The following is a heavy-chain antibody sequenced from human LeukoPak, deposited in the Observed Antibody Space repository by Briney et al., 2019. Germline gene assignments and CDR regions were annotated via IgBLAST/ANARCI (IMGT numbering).Heavy chain of an antibody. CDR2: IYYSGST. J-gene: IGHJ5*02. V-gene: IGHV4-59*11. Sequence: SETLSLTCTVSGGPISSHYWSWIRQPPGKGLEWIGYIYYSGSTNYNPSLKSRVTISVDTSKNQFSLKLSSVTAADTAVYYCARRGAAAGTGWFDPWGQGTLVTVSS. CDR1: GGPISSHY. CDR3: ARRGAAAGTGWFDP. D-gene: IGHD6-13*01.